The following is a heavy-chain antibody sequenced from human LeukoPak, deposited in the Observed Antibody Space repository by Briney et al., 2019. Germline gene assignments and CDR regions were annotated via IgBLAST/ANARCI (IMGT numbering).Heavy chain of an antibody. V-gene: IGHV4-59*08. CDR2: IYYSGST. Sequence: SETLSLTCTVSGGSISSYYWSWIRQPPGKGLEWIGYIYYSGSTNYNPSLKSRVTISVDTSKNQFSLKLSSVTAADTAVYYRARQGVGAFDIWGQGTMVTVSS. CDR3: ARQGVGAFDI. CDR1: GGSISSYY. D-gene: IGHD2-8*01. J-gene: IGHJ3*02.